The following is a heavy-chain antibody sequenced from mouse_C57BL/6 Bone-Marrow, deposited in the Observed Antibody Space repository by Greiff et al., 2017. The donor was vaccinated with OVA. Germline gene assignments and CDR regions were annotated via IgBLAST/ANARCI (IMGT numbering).Heavy chain of an antibody. CDR1: GYTFTSYW. CDR3: ASFTTVVADYAMDY. CDR2: IDPSDSYT. Sequence: QVQLQQSGAELVMPGASVKLSCKASGYTFTSYWMHWVKQRPGQGLEWIGEIDPSDSYTNYNQKFKGKSTLTVDKSSSTAYMQLSSLTSEDSAVYYCASFTTVVADYAMDYWGQGTSVTVSS. J-gene: IGHJ4*01. V-gene: IGHV1-69*01. D-gene: IGHD1-1*01.